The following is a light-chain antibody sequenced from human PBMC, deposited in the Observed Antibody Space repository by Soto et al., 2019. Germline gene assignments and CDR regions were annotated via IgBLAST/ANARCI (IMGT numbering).Light chain of an antibody. Sequence: DIQMTQSPSSLSASVGDRVTIVCRASQAVSKYVNWYQQRAGKAPKLLIYAASSLQSGVPSRFSGSESGTDFTLTISSLQPEDCATYYCQQSYSTPITFGQGTRLEIK. V-gene: IGKV1-39*01. CDR3: QQSYSTPIT. CDR2: AAS. CDR1: QAVSKY. J-gene: IGKJ5*01.